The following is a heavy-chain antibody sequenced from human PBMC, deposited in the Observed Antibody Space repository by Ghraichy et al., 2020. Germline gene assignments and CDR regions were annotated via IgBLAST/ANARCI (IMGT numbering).Heavy chain of an antibody. Sequence: SETLSLTCTVSGGSISSGGYYWIWIRQHPGKGLEWIGYIYYSGSTSYNPSLKSRVTISVDTSKNQFSLTLSSVTGADTAMYYCARRSGYIVGGLSVLGQGTTVTVSS. D-gene: IGHD3-3*01. V-gene: IGHV4-31*03. CDR3: ARRSGYIVGGLSV. CDR2: IYYSGST. J-gene: IGHJ6*02. CDR1: GGSISSGGYY.